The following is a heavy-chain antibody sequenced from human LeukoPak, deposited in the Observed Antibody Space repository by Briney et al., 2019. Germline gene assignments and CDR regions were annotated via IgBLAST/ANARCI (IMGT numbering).Heavy chain of an antibody. J-gene: IGHJ4*02. V-gene: IGHV3-48*01. D-gene: IGHD6-19*01. Sequence: GGSLRLSCAASGFTFSSYSMNWVRQAPGKGLEWVSYISSSSSTIYYADSVKGRFTISRDNAKNSLYLQMNSLRAEDTAVYYCAREAGSGWYDYWGQGTLVTVSS. CDR3: AREAGSGWYDY. CDR1: GFTFSSYS. CDR2: ISSSSSTI.